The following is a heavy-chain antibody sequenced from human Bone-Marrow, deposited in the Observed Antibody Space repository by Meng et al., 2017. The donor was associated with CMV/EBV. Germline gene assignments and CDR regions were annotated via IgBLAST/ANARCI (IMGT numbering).Heavy chain of an antibody. CDR3: STNYCSGNSCYSGHFDS. Sequence: GGSLRLSCAASGFTFSNAWMSWVRQAPGKGLEWVGRIKSKADGGTTDYAAPVKGRFTISRDDSKNTLYLQMNSLKTEDTAMYYCSTNYCSGNSCYSGHFDSCGQGTLVTASS. V-gene: IGHV3-15*01. D-gene: IGHD2-15*01. J-gene: IGHJ4*02. CDR2: IKSKADGGTT. CDR1: GFTFSNAW.